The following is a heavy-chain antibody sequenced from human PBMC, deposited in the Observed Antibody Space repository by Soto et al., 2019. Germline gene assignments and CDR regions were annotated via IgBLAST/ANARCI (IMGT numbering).Heavy chain of an antibody. CDR3: TQDGGSRDWLTVN. CDR2: ITGGGDNT. V-gene: IGHV3-23*01. Sequence: EVQLLESGGDLVQPGGSLRLSCAASGFTFTSYAMSWIRQAPGKGLEWVSAITGGGDNTYYADSVKGRFTISRDNSKNTLYLQMNSLRAKVTAFYYCTQDGGSRDWLTVNWGQGTLVTVSS. J-gene: IGHJ4*02. D-gene: IGHD3-9*01. CDR1: GFTFTSYA.